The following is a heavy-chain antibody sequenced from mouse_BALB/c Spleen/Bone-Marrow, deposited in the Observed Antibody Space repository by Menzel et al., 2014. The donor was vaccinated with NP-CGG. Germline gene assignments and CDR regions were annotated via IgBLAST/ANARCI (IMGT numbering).Heavy chain of an antibody. D-gene: IGHD1-1*01. J-gene: IGHJ2*01. CDR2: IWDDGST. CDR3: AKSFTTVVATPFDY. V-gene: IGHV2-6-7*01. CDR1: GFSLTGYG. Sequence: VKLVESGPGLVAPSQSLSITCTVSGFSLTGYGVNWVRQPPGKGLEWLGMIWDDGSTDYNSVLKSRLNISKDNSKSQVFLKMNSLQTDDTARYYCAKSFTTVVATPFDYWGQGTTLTVSS.